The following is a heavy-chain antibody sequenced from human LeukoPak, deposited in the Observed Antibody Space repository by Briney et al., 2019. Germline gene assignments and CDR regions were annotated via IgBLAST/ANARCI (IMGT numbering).Heavy chain of an antibody. Sequence: PGGSLRPPLAAFGFTFSSLAMSWVPQAPGKGLGGVYAFSGSGGSTYYADSVKGRFTISRDNSKNTLYLQMNSLRAEDTAVYYCAKDPNDFWSGYYFRAFDIWGQGTMVTVSS. D-gene: IGHD3-3*01. J-gene: IGHJ3*02. CDR3: AKDPNDFWSGYYFRAFDI. V-gene: IGHV3-23*01. CDR1: GFTFSSLA. CDR2: FSGSGGST.